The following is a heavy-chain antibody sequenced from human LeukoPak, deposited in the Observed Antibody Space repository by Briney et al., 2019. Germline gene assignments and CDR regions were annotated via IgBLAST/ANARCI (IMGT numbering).Heavy chain of an antibody. CDR1: GGSISSGGYY. CDR2: IYYSGST. V-gene: IGHV4-31*03. Sequence: SQTLSLTCTVSGGSISSGGYYWSWIRQHPGKGLEWIGYIYYSGSTYYNPSLKSRVTISVDTSKNQFSLKLSSVTAADTAVYYCARGQLWSPYFDYWGQGTLVTDSS. D-gene: IGHD5-18*01. J-gene: IGHJ4*02. CDR3: ARGQLWSPYFDY.